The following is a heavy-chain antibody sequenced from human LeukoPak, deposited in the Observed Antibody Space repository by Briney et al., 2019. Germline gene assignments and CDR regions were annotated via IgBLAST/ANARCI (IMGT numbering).Heavy chain of an antibody. V-gene: IGHV1-69*13. Sequence: SVKVSCKASGGTFSSYAISWVRQAPGQGLEWMGGIIPIFGTANYARKFQGRVTITADESTSTAYMELSSLRSEDTAVYYCAREFTVTTGYFDYWGQGTLVTVSS. CDR3: AREFTVTTGYFDY. CDR1: GGTFSSYA. D-gene: IGHD4-17*01. CDR2: IIPIFGTA. J-gene: IGHJ4*02.